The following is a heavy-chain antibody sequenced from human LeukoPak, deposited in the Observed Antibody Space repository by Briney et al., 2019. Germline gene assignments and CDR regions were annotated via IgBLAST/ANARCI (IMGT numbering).Heavy chain of an antibody. CDR1: GGSISSYY. J-gene: IGHJ4*02. D-gene: IGHD3-22*01. CDR3: ARGAIVVVTMCDY. V-gene: IGHV4-59*12. Sequence: PSETLSLTCTVSGGSISSYYWSWIRQPPGKGLEWIGYIYYSGGTNYNPSLKSRVTISVDTSKNQFSLKLSSVTAADTAVYYCARGAIVVVTMCDYWGQGTLVTVSS. CDR2: IYYSGGT.